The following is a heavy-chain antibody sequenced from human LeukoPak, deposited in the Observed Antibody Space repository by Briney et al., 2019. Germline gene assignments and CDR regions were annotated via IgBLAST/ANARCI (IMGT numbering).Heavy chain of an antibody. J-gene: IGHJ4*02. V-gene: IGHV3-48*02. CDR3: ARVRITVPGGGYLDY. CDR1: GFTFSSYS. Sequence: PRGSLRLSCAASGFTFSSYSMNWVRQAPGEGLEWISYITGSSSTIYYADSVKGRFTVSRDNAKNSLYLQMNSLRDEDTAVYYCARVRITVPGGGYLDYWGQGNLVTVSS. D-gene: IGHD6-19*01. CDR2: ITGSSSTI.